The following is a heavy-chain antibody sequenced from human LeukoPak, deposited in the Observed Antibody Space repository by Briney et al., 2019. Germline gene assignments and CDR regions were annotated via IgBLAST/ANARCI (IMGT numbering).Heavy chain of an antibody. CDR1: GYSFTSYW. CDR3: ARQFDYWFDP. J-gene: IGHJ5*02. D-gene: IGHD3-9*01. CDR2: IYPGASDT. Sequence: LGESLKISCQRSGYSFTSYWIGWVRQMPGKGLEWMGIIYPGASDTRDSPSFQGQVTISADKSSSTAYLQWSSLKASDTAMYYCARQFDYWFDPWGEGTLVTVSS. V-gene: IGHV5-51*01.